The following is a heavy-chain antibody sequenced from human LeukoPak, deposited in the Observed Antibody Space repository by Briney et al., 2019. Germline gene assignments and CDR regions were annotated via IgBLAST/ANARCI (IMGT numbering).Heavy chain of an antibody. J-gene: IGHJ5*02. CDR1: GGSISSYY. D-gene: IGHD3-10*01. CDR2: IYYSGST. Sequence: PSETLSLTCTVSGGSISSYYWSWIRQPPGKGLEWIGCIYYSGSTNYNPSLKSGVTILVDTSKNPFSLKLSSVTAADTAVYYCARVSFYYGSGSYYSSFDPWGQGTLVTVSS. V-gene: IGHV4-59*01. CDR3: ARVSFYYGSGSYYSSFDP.